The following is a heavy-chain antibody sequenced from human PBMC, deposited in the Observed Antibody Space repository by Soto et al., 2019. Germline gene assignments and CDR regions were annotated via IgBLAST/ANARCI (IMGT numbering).Heavy chain of an antibody. Sequence: QVQLVESGGGVVQPGRSLRLSCEASGFTFSEYGMHWVRQAAGKGLEWVAGISHRGDNKYIADSVKGRFTISRDNSKNMLFLQMTRMRVEDTAFYHCATVGYCSEDSCYTLTIRYGMDVWGQGTTVIVSS. D-gene: IGHD2-15*01. J-gene: IGHJ6*02. CDR3: ATVGYCSEDSCYTLTIRYGMDV. CDR2: ISHRGDNK. CDR1: GFTFSEYG. V-gene: IGHV3-30-3*01.